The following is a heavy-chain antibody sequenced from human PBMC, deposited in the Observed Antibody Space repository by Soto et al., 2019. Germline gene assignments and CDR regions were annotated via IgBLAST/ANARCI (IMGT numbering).Heavy chain of an antibody. CDR1: VGSISSGGYY. J-gene: IGHJ5*02. V-gene: IGHV4-31*03. CDR2: IYYSGST. D-gene: IGHD2-21*02. CDR3: ARVYCGGDCYPLRGISNWFDP. Sequence: SETLSLTCTVSVGSISSGGYYWSWIRQHPGKGLEWIGYIYYSGSTYYNPSLKSRVTISVDTSKNQFSLKLSSVTAADTAVYYCARVYCGGDCYPLRGISNWFDPWGQGTLVTVSS.